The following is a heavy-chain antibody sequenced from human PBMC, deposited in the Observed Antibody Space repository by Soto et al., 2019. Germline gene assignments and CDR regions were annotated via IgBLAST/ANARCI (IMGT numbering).Heavy chain of an antibody. J-gene: IGHJ6*01. CDR2: INPETGGT. V-gene: IGHV1-2*02. CDR1: GDTFTGYY. CDR3: ARGSYKVISDGMDV. Sequence: GASVKVSCKASGDTFTGYYVHWVREAPGQGLEWMGWINPETGGTSYAQKFQGRVTLSRGTSINTAYLEVSRLRFDDAAVYFCARGSYKVISDGMDVWGQGTTVTVSS. D-gene: IGHD3-10*01.